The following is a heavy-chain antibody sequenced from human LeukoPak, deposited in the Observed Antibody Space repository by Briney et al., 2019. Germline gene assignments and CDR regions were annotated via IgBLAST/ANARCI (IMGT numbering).Heavy chain of an antibody. V-gene: IGHV3-30*02. Sequence: GGSLRLSCAASGFTFSSYAMHWVRQAPGKGLEWVAFIRYDGSNEYYADSVKGRFTISRDNSKNTLYLQMNSLRAEDTAVYYCSRIAVAGIISDYMDVWGKGTTVTISS. CDR2: IRYDGSNE. CDR3: SRIAVAGIISDYMDV. CDR1: GFTFSSYA. J-gene: IGHJ6*03. D-gene: IGHD6-19*01.